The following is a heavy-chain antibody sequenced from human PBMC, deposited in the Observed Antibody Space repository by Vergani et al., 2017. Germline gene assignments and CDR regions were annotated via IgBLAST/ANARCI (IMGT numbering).Heavy chain of an antibody. V-gene: IGHV3-66*02. CDR2: IYSGGST. D-gene: IGHD3-3*01. J-gene: IGHJ4*02. CDR3: YAEGVWSGYFDY. Sequence: EVQLVESGGGLVQPGGSLRLSCAASGFTVSSNYMSWVRQAPGKGLEWVSVIYSGGSTYYADSVKGRFTISRDNSKNTLYLQMNSLRAEDTAVYYFYAEGVWSGYFDYWGQGTLVTVSS. CDR1: GFTVSSNY.